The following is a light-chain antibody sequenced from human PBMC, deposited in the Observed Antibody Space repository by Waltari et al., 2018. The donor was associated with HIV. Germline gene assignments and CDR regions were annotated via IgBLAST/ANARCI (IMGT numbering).Light chain of an antibody. CDR1: SSDVGGYNY. CDR3: CSYASSTTLDV. CDR2: EVS. Sequence: QSALTQPASVSGSPGQSITISCTGTSSDVGGYNYVSWYQQHPGKAPKLLIYEVSNRPSGISNRFCGSKSGNTASLTISGLQAEDEADYYCCSYASSTTLDVFGGGTKLTVL. J-gene: IGLJ2*01. V-gene: IGLV2-14*01.